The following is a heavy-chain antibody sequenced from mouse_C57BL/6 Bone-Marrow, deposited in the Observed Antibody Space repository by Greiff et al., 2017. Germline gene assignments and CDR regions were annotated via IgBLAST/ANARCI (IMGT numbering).Heavy chain of an antibody. J-gene: IGHJ2*01. CDR2: IYPGDGDT. Sequence: VQLQQSGAELVKPGASVKISCKASGYAFSSYWMNWVKQRPGKGLEWIGQIYPGDGDTNYNGKFKGKATLTADKSSSTAYMQLSSLTSEDSAVYFCARRGSSPYYFDYWGQGTTLTVSS. CDR3: ARRGSSPYYFDY. V-gene: IGHV1-80*01. CDR1: GYAFSSYW. D-gene: IGHD1-1*01.